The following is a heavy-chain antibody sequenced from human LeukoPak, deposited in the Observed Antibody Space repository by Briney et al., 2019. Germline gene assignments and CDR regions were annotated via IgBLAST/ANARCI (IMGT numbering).Heavy chain of an antibody. CDR1: GFTFSSYS. D-gene: IGHD6-19*01. V-gene: IGHV3-48*01. J-gene: IGHJ3*02. CDR2: ISSSSSTI. Sequence: GGSLRLSCAASGFTFSSYSMNWVRQAPGKGLEWVSYISSSSSTIYYADSVKGRFTISRDNAKNSLYLQMNSLRAEDTAVYYCARGYGSGWMGDAFDIWGQGTMVTVSS. CDR3: ARGYGSGWMGDAFDI.